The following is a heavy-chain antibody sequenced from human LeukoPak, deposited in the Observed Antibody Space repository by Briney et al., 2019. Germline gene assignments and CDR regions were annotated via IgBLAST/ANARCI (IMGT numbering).Heavy chain of an antibody. CDR2: ISYDGSNK. V-gene: IGHV3-30-3*01. CDR1: GFTFSSYA. CDR3: ARSSRG. J-gene: IGHJ4*02. Sequence: PGGSLRLSCAASGFTFSSYAMHWVRQAPGKGLEWVAVISYDGSNKYYADSVKGRFTISRDNSKNTLYLQMNSLRAEDTAVYYCARSSRGWGQGTLVTVSS.